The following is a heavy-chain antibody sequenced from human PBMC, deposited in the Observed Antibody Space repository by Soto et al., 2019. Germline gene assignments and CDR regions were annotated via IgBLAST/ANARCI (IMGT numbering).Heavy chain of an antibody. CDR2: ISYDGSNK. D-gene: IGHD3-22*01. J-gene: IGHJ4*02. Sequence: GGSLRLSCAASGFTFSSYGMHWVRQAPGKGLEWVAVISYDGSNKYYADSVKGRFTISRDNSKNTLYLQMNSLRAEDTAVYYCARPDKRDDSSGYYYSSPQVTTKSQFDYWGQGTLVTVSS. CDR1: GFTFSSYG. V-gene: IGHV3-30*03. CDR3: ARPDKRDDSSGYYYSSPQVTTKSQFDY.